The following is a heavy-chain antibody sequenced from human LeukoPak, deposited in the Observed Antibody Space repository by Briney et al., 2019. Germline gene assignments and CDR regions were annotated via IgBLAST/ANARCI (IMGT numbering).Heavy chain of an antibody. J-gene: IGHJ6*02. Sequence: SETLSLTCAVYGGSFSGYYWSWIRQPPGQGLEWIGEINHSGSTNYNPSLKSRVTISVDTSKNQFSLKLSSVTAADTAVYYCARGATVGSTSFFRGWGENYNYGMEVWGQKTTVTVSS. CDR3: ARGATVGSTSFFRGWGENYNYGMEV. V-gene: IGHV4-34*01. CDR1: GGSFSGYY. CDR2: INHSGST. D-gene: IGHD2-2*01.